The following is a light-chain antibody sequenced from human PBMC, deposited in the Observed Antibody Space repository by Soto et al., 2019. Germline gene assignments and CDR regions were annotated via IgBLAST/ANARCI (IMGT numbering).Light chain of an antibody. Sequence: EIVMTQSPATLSVSPGERATLSCRASQSLSRNLAWYQQKPGQAPRLLIYGASTRASGIPARFSGSGSGTAFTLNTSSLQSEDFALFDCQHYNDWPTGFTFGPGTKVDL. CDR1: QSLSRN. V-gene: IGKV3-15*01. J-gene: IGKJ3*01. CDR2: GAS. CDR3: QHYNDWPTGFT.